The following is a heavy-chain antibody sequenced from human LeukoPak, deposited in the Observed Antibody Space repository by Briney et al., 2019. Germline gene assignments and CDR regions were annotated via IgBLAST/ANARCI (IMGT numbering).Heavy chain of an antibody. CDR1: GYTFTGYY. J-gene: IGHJ4*02. CDR2: INPNSGGT. CDR3: ARVCVGATQPDFDY. V-gene: IGHV1-2*02. Sequence: GASVKVSCKASGYTFTGYYMHWVRQAPGQGLEWMGWINPNSGGTNYAQKFQGRVTMTRDTSISTAYMELSRLRSGDTAVYYCARVCVGATQPDFDYWGQGTLVTVSS. D-gene: IGHD1-26*01.